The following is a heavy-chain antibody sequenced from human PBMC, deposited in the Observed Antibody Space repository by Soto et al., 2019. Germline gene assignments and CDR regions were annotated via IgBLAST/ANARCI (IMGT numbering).Heavy chain of an antibody. V-gene: IGHV1-69*17. D-gene: IGHD3-10*01. CDR2: IIPVFGIA. CDR3: ARGKSYYGSGRGIYDYDSLDV. J-gene: IGHJ6*02. Sequence: QVQLVQSGAEVKKPGSSVRVSCKSSGGTFSSYAVSWVRQAPGQGLEWMGGIIPVFGIATYAQEFQGRVNITADKSTHTAYMELSSLRSDDTAVFYCARGKSYYGSGRGIYDYDSLDVWGQGTTVTVSS. CDR1: GGTFSSYA.